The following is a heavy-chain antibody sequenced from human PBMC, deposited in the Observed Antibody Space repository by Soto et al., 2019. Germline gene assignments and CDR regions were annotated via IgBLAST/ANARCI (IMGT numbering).Heavy chain of an antibody. CDR1: GFTLSKSL. V-gene: IGHV3-15*01. CDR3: TSLLLWFVEAPDY. Sequence: PWGSLRLSCAASGFTLSKSLMSWVRQTPGKGLEWVGRIKSKTDGGTTDYAAPVRGRFTISRDDSRNTLHLQMNSLKTEDTALYYCTSLLLWFVEAPDYWGQGTLVTVSP. CDR2: IKSKTDGGTT. D-gene: IGHD3-10*01. J-gene: IGHJ4*02.